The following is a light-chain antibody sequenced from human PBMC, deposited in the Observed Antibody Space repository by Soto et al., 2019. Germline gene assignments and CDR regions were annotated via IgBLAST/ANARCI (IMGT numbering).Light chain of an antibody. Sequence: QSALTQPASVSGSPRQSITISCTGTSSDVGGYNYVSWYQQHPGKAPKLMIYDVSNRPSGVSNRFSGSKSVNTASLTISGLQAEDEADYYCSSYTSSSTVVFGGGTKLTVL. CDR1: SSDVGGYNY. V-gene: IGLV2-14*03. CDR2: DVS. CDR3: SSYTSSSTVV. J-gene: IGLJ2*01.